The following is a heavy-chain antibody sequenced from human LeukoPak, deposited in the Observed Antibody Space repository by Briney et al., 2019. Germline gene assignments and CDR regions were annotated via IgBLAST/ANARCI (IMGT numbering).Heavy chain of an antibody. D-gene: IGHD4-23*01. CDR1: GGSISSYY. V-gene: IGHV4-4*07. CDR3: ARGRLRRGAGYSFLFYFDY. CDR2: IYTSGST. J-gene: IGHJ4*02. Sequence: SETLSLTCTVSGGSISSYYWSWIRQPAGKGLEWIGRIYTSGSTNYNPSLKSRVTMSVDTSKNQFSLKLSSVTAADTAVYYCARGRLRRGAGYSFLFYFDYWGQGTLVTVSS.